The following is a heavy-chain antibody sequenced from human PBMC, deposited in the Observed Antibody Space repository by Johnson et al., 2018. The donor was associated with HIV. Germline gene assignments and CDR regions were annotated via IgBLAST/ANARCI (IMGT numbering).Heavy chain of an antibody. CDR1: GFTFSNYY. V-gene: IGHV3-30*02. CDR3: AREGGSAPAVGVAFDI. J-gene: IGHJ3*02. CDR2: IRFDGSNT. Sequence: QVQLVESGGGLVKPGGSLRLSCAASGFTFSNYYMSWVRQAPGKGLEWVAFIRFDGSNTYTAESVKGRFTISRDNSKNTLVLQMNSLRAEDTAVYYCAREGGSAPAVGVAFDIWGQGTMVTVSS. D-gene: IGHD6-19*01.